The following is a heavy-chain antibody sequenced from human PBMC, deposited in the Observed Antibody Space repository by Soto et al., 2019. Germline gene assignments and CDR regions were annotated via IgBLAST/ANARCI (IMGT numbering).Heavy chain of an antibody. D-gene: IGHD6-19*01. V-gene: IGHV1-69*04. CDR3: ARDNIAVPKSMDV. CDR2: IIPILGIA. Sequence: ASVKVSCKASGGNFSSYTISWVRQAPGQGLEWMGRIIPILGIANYAQKFQGRVTITADKSTSTAYMELSSLRSEDTAVYYCARDNIAVPKSMDVWGKGTTVTVSS. J-gene: IGHJ6*04. CDR1: GGNFSSYT.